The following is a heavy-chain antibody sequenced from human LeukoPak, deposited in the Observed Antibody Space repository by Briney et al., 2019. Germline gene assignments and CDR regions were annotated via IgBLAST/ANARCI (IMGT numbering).Heavy chain of an antibody. Sequence: GGSLRLSYVASGFSFSVYCTHWARHVPGRGLVWVSHINRDGTITRYADSVKGRFTISRDNAKNTMYLQMNSLRVGDTAVYYCARDYHDSNGYYSNAFDHWGQGSLLAVSS. V-gene: IGHV3-74*01. J-gene: IGHJ4*02. CDR2: INRDGTIT. CDR1: GFSFSVYC. CDR3: ARDYHDSNGYYSNAFDH. D-gene: IGHD3-22*01.